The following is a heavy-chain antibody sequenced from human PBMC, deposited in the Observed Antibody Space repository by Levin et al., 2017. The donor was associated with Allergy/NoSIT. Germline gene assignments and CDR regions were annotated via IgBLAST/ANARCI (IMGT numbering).Heavy chain of an antibody. D-gene: IGHD3-10*01. J-gene: IGHJ5*02. Sequence: SETLSLTCAVYGGSFSGYYWSWIRQPPGKGLEWIGEINHSGSTNYNPSLKSRVTISVDTSKNQFSLKLSSVTAADTAVYYCASSLLWFRELPMPWGQGTLVTVSS. CDR3: ASSLLWFRELPMP. CDR2: INHSGST. CDR1: GGSFSGYY. V-gene: IGHV4-34*01.